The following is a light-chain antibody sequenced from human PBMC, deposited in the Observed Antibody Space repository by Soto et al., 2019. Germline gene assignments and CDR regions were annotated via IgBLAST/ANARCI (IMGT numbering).Light chain of an antibody. CDR1: QSISVW. CDR2: KAS. CDR3: QQYDSYPWT. V-gene: IGKV1-5*03. J-gene: IGKJ1*01. Sequence: DIQMTQSPSTLSAFVGDRVTITCRASQSISVWLAWYQQKPGKAPKLLMYKASSLESGVPSRFSGSGSGTEFHLTISSLQSDDFATYYCQQYDSYPWTFGQGTKVEIK.